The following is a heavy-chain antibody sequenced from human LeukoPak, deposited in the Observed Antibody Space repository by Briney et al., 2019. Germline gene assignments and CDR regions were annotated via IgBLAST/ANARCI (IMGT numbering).Heavy chain of an antibody. CDR1: GGSISSSSYY. D-gene: IGHD6-19*01. V-gene: IGHV4-39*07. Sequence: SETLSLTCTVSGGSISSSSYYWGWIRQPPGKGLEWIGSIYYSGSTYYSPSLKSRVTISVDTSKNQFSLKLSSVTAADTAVYYCARELLKSRSGWYSWFDPWGQGTLVTVSS. CDR3: ARELLKSRSGWYSWFDP. CDR2: IYYSGST. J-gene: IGHJ5*02.